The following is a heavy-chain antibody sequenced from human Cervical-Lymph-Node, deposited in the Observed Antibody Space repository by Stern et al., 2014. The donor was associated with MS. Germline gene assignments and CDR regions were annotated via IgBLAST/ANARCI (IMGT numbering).Heavy chain of an antibody. J-gene: IGHJ4*02. CDR3: ARHVQGFDY. V-gene: IGHV5-51*01. CDR1: GYSFTIYY. CDR2: IYPYDSDN. Sequence: EVQLVESGAEVKKKGESLKISCKLSGYSFTIYYIAWVRQMPGKGLEWMGVIYPYDSDNTYSPSFQGQVTISADKSITTAYLQWSSLRASDTAMYYCARHVQGFDYWGQGTLVTVSS.